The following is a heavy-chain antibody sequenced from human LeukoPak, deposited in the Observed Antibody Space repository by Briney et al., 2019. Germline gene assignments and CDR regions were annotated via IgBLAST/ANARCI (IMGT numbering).Heavy chain of an antibody. V-gene: IGHV3-23*01. Sequence: PGGTLRLSCAASGFAFSTYALSWVRQAPGKGLEWVSTLSDATYYADSVKGRFTISRDNARNTLYLQLNSPGAEDTAIYYCARVSSLWSFDYWGQGTLVTVSS. CDR2: LSDAT. D-gene: IGHD2-21*01. CDR1: GFAFSTYA. CDR3: ARVSSLWSFDY. J-gene: IGHJ4*02.